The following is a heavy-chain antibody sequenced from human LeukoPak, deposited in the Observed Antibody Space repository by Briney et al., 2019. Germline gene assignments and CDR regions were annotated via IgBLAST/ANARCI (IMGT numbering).Heavy chain of an antibody. D-gene: IGHD6-13*01. V-gene: IGHV3-7*01. CDR1: GFTFTDYW. J-gene: IGHJ4*02. CDR2: IKRDGSEK. CDR3: ARGRGSWYGVYFDY. Sequence: GGSLRLSCAASGFTFTDYWMSWVRQAPGKGREWVANIKRDGSEKYYVDSVKGRFTISRDNAKNSLYLRMNSLRTDDTAVYYCARGRGSWYGVYFDYWGQGTLVTVSS.